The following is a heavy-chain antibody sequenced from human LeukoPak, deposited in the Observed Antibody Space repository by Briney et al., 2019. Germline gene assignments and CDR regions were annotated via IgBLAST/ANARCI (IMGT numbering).Heavy chain of an antibody. J-gene: IGHJ3*02. Sequence: GGSLRLSCAAPGFTFSYYAMHWVRQAPGKGLEYVSAISSDGGSTYYAKSVKGRFTISRDNSKNMLYLQMGSLRAEDMAVYYCARWVSTSYDAFDIWGQGTMVTVSS. CDR3: ARWVSTSYDAFDI. CDR1: GFTFSYYA. CDR2: ISSDGGST. D-gene: IGHD6-6*01. V-gene: IGHV3-64*01.